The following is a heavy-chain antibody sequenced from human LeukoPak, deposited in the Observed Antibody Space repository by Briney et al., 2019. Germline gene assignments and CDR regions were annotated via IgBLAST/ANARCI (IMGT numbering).Heavy chain of an antibody. CDR1: GGSISSYY. CDR3: ARAGNPYTGYSSSWYYYSYMDV. J-gene: IGHJ6*03. V-gene: IGHV4-4*07. Sequence: PAETLSLTCTVSGGSISSYYWSWIRQPAGKGLEWIGRIYTSGSTNYIPPLKSRVTMSVDTSKNQFSLKLSSVTAAATAVYYCARAGNPYTGYSSSWYYYSYMDVWGKGTTVTVSS. CDR2: IYTSGST. D-gene: IGHD6-13*01.